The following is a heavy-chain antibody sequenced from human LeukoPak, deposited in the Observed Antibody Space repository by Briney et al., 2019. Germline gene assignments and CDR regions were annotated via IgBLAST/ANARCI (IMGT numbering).Heavy chain of an antibody. V-gene: IGHV1-18*01. CDR3: ARDGLSIVRFDY. D-gene: IGHD6-6*01. CDR1: GYTFSDYG. Sequence: ASVKVSCKASGYTFSDYGLSWVRQAPGQGLQWMGWINPYNGNTIYAQKFQGRVTMTTDTSTTTAYMELRSLRSDDTAVYYCARDGLSIVRFDYWGQGTLVTVFS. CDR2: INPYNGNT. J-gene: IGHJ4*02.